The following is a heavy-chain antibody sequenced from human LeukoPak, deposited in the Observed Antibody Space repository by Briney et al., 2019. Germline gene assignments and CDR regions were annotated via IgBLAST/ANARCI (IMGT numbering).Heavy chain of an antibody. D-gene: IGHD6-6*01. CDR2: IYTSGST. CDR3: ARARGSSSGPRIDNWFDP. Sequence: PSQTLSLTCTVSGGSISSGSYYWSWIRQPAGKGLEWIGHIYTSGSTNYNPSLKSRVTISVDTSKNQFSLKLTSVTAADTAVYSCARARGSSSGPRIDNWFDPWGQGTPVTVSS. CDR1: GGSISSGSYY. V-gene: IGHV4-61*09. J-gene: IGHJ5*02.